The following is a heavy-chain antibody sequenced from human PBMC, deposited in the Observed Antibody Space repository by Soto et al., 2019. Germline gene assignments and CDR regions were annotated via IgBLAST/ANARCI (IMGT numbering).Heavy chain of an antibody. D-gene: IGHD3-16*01. CDR2: IYNSGST. V-gene: IGHV4-59*01. CDR1: GDSISSYY. Sequence: SETLSLTCTVSGDSISSYYWSWIRQPPGKGLEWIGYIYNSGSTNYNPSLKSRVTISVDTSKNQFSLKLSFVTAADTALYYCARGRFDYIWGSPAPYLDYWGHGALVTVS. J-gene: IGHJ4*01. CDR3: ARGRFDYIWGSPAPYLDY.